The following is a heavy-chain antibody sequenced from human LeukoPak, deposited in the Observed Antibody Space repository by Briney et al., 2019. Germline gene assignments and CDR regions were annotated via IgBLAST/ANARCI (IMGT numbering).Heavy chain of an antibody. D-gene: IGHD6-19*01. CDR1: GFTFSSYS. CDR3: ARDQRAVAGIPRYYYYYYKDV. Sequence: PGGSLRLSCAAYGFTFSSYSLNWVRRAPGKGLEWVSYISSSSSTIYYADSVKGRFTISRDNAKNSLYLQMNSLRAEDTAVYYCARDQRAVAGIPRYYYYYYKDVWGKGTTVTVSS. V-gene: IGHV3-48*01. J-gene: IGHJ6*03. CDR2: ISSSSSTI.